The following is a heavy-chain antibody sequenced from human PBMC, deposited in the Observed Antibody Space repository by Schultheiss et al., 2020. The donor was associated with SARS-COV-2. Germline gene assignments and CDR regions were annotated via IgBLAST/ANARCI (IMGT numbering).Heavy chain of an antibody. CDR2: IRSKAYGGTT. CDR1: GFTFGDYA. D-gene: IGHD4-17*01. V-gene: IGHV3-49*04. CDR3: TRRNGDYWYFDL. Sequence: GGSLRLSCTASGFTFGDYAMSWVRQAPGKGLEWVGFIRSKAYGGTTEYAASVKGRFTISRDDSKSIAYLQMNSLKTEDTAVYYCTRRNGDYWYFDLWGRGTLVTVSS. J-gene: IGHJ2*01.